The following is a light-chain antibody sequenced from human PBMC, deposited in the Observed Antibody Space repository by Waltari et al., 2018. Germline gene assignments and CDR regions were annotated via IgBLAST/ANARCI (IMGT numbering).Light chain of an antibody. CDR3: LLYMGGSIWV. V-gene: IGLV8-61*01. CDR1: SGSRSSTSY. Sequence: QTVVTQEPSLSVSLGGTVTLTCALSSGSRSSTSYASWYQQSPGQTPSTLVSKANIRASGVPDRFSGSVLGNKAVLIITGTRAEGESTYCCLLYMGGSIWVFGGGTKVTVL. CDR2: KAN. J-gene: IGLJ3*02.